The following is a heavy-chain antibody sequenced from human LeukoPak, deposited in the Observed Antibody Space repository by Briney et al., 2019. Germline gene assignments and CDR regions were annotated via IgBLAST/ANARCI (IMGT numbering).Heavy chain of an antibody. V-gene: IGHV4-59*08. CDR3: ARLGGNRYYYYGMDV. D-gene: IGHD4-23*01. J-gene: IGHJ6*02. CDR2: IYYSGST. CDR1: GGSISSYY. Sequence: SETLSLTCTVSGGSISSYYWSWIRQPPGKGLGWVGNIYYSGSTNYNPSLKSRVTISVDTSKNQFSLKLSSVTAADTAVYYCARLGGNRYYYYGMDVWGQGTTVTVSS.